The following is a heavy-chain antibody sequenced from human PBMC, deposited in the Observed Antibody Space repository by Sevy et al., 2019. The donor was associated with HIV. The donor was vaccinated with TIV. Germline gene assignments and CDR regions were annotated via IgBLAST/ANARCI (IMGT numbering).Heavy chain of an antibody. CDR3: TTDSYNRGLSALHDY. CDR2: IKSKTDGGTT. D-gene: IGHD1-20*01. Sequence: GGSLRLSCAASGFTFSNAWMSWVRQAPGKGLEWVGRIKSKTDGGTTDYAGPVKGRLTNSRDDSKNTLYLQMNSLKTEDRAIYYWTTDSYNRGLSALHDYWGQGTLVTVSS. J-gene: IGHJ4*02. CDR1: GFTFSNAW. V-gene: IGHV3-15*01.